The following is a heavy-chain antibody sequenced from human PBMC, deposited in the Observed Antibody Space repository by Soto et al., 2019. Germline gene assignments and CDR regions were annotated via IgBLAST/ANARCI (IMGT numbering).Heavy chain of an antibody. D-gene: IGHD5-18*01. J-gene: IGHJ4*02. CDR2: MYYTWST. V-gene: IGHV4-59*01. CDR1: GGSISNYD. CDR3: ARCGYSFAPGYYFDY. Sequence: QVQLQESGPGLVKPSETLSLTCTVSGGSISNYDWSWVRQPPGKGLEWIGFMYYTWSTNYNSSLNSRVTLSLGTSKNQVSLPLSSVTAADTAVYYCARCGYSFAPGYYFDYWGQGTPVTVSS.